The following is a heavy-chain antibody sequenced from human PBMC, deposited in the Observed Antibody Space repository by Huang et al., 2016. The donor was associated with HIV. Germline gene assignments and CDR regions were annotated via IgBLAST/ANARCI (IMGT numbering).Heavy chain of an antibody. J-gene: IGHJ4*02. Sequence: QVQLVQSRAEVKKPGASVKVSCKVSEYTLTELSIHWVRQPPGKGLEGMGGFDPEIGETIYAKKFQGRVTMTEDTSTETAFRELSGLRPEDTAVYYCATGFDVFFDFWGQGTLVTVSS. CDR1: EYTLTELS. CDR2: FDPEIGET. CDR3: ATGFDVFFDF. D-gene: IGHD3-9*01. V-gene: IGHV1-24*01.